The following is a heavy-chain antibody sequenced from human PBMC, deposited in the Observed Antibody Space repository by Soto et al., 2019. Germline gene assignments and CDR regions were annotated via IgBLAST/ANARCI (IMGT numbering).Heavy chain of an antibody. CDR2: ISGSGGST. V-gene: IGHV3-23*01. D-gene: IGHD6-13*01. J-gene: IGHJ4*02. Sequence: EVQLLESGGGLVQPGGSLRLSCAASGFTFSSYAMSWVHQAPGTGLEWVSAISGSGGSTYYADSVTGRFTTARDNSKITLYLQMNSLRAEDTAVYYWAYSSTPFDYWGQGTLVTVSS. CDR1: GFTFSSYA. CDR3: AYSSTPFDY.